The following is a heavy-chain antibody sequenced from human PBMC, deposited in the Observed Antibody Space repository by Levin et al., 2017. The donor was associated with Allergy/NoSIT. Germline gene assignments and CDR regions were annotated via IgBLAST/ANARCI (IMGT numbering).Heavy chain of an antibody. CDR1: GGSFSGYY. D-gene: IGHD6-6*01. Sequence: SETLSLTCAVYGGSFSGYYWSWIRQPPGKGLEWIGEINHSGSTNYNPSLKSRVTISVDTSKNQFSLKLSSVTAADTAVYYCARVGRIAARPGRWFDPWGQGTLVTVSS. CDR2: INHSGST. V-gene: IGHV4-34*01. CDR3: ARVGRIAARPGRWFDP. J-gene: IGHJ5*02.